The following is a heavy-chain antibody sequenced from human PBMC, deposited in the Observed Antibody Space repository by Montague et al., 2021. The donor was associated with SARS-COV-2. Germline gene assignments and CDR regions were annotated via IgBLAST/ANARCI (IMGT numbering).Heavy chain of an antibody. V-gene: IGHV3-23*01. CDR2: ISGSGGST. J-gene: IGHJ4*02. Sequence: SRRLSLSASGFTFSSYAMSWVRQAPGKGLEWVSAISGSGGSTYYADSVTGRFTISRDNSKNTLYLQMNSLRAEDTAVYYCAKEGDYDILTGYYPNRRYFDYGGQGTLGTVSS. CDR1: GFTFSSYA. CDR3: AKEGDYDILTGYYPNRRYFDY. D-gene: IGHD3-9*01.